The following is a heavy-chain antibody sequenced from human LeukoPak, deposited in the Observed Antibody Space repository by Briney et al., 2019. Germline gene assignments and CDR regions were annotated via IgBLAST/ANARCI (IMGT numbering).Heavy chain of an antibody. D-gene: IGHD2-2*03. V-gene: IGHV3-74*01. J-gene: IGHJ3*02. CDR3: ARDLDPDLRAFDI. CDR1: GFTFSRDW. CDR2: INSDGSIT. Sequence: GGSLRLSCAASGFTFSRDWMHWVRQAPGKGLVWVSRINSDGSITSYADSVKGRFTISRDNAKNTLYLQMNSLRAEDTAVYYCARDLDPDLRAFDIWGQGTMVTVSS.